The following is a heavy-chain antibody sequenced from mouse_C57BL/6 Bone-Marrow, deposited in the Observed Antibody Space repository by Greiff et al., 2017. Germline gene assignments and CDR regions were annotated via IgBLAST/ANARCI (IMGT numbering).Heavy chain of an antibody. Sequence: VQRVESGAELARPGASVKLSCKASGYTFTSYGISWVKQRTGQGLEWIGEIYPRSGNTYYNEKFKGKATLTADKSSSTAYMELRSLTSEDSAVYFCARRVQLGSYAMDYWGQGTSVTVSS. V-gene: IGHV1-81*01. CDR3: ARRVQLGSYAMDY. J-gene: IGHJ4*01. CDR2: IYPRSGNT. D-gene: IGHD4-1*02. CDR1: GYTFTSYG.